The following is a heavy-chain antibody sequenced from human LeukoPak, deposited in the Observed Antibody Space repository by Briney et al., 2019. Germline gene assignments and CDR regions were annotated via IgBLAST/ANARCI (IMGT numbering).Heavy chain of an antibody. CDR1: GYTFTGYY. CDR2: INPNSGGT. J-gene: IGHJ4*02. CDR3: ARDKILWFRELLGY. V-gene: IGHV1-2*02. D-gene: IGHD3-10*01. Sequence: ASVKVSCKASGYTFTGYYMHGVRQAPGQGLEWMGWINPNSGGTNYAQKFPGRVTMTRDTSISTAYMELSRLRSDDTAVYYCARDKILWFRELLGYWGQGTLVTVSS.